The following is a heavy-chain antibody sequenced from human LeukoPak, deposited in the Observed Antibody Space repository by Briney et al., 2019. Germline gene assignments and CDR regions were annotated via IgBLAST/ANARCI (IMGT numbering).Heavy chain of an antibody. CDR1: GFTFSSYS. CDR3: ARFRSGASYYFDY. CDR2: ISSSSSYI. Sequence: PGGSLRLSCAASGFTFSSYSMNWVRQAPGKGLEWVSSISSSSSYIYYADSVKGRFTISRDNAKNSLFLQTNSLRAEDTAVYYCARFRSGASYYFDYWGQGILVTVSS. V-gene: IGHV3-21*01. D-gene: IGHD3-10*01. J-gene: IGHJ4*02.